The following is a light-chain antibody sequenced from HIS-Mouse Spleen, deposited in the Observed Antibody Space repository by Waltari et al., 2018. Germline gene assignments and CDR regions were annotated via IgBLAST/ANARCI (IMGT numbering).Light chain of an antibody. CDR1: ALQKKY. Sequence: SYELTQPPSVSVSPGQTARITCSGDALQKKYAYWYQQKSVQAPVLVLYEDSKRPSGIPERFSGSSSGTMATLTISGAQVEDEADYYCYSTDSSGNHRVFGGGTKLTVL. CDR3: YSTDSSGNHRV. V-gene: IGLV3-10*01. CDR2: EDS. J-gene: IGLJ2*01.